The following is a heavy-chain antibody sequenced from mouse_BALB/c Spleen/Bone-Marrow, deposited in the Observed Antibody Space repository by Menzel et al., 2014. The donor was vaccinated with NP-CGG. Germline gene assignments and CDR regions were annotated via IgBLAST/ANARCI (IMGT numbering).Heavy chain of an antibody. D-gene: IGHD2-1*01. CDR2: INPSNGGT. CDR1: GYTFTNYY. Sequence: QVQLQQPGAELVKPGASVKLSCKASGYTFTNYYMYWVKQRPGQGLEWIGEINPSNGGTNFNEKFKSKATLTVDKSSSTAYMQLSSLTSEDSAVYYCTRYGNYYFDYWGQGTTLTVSS. CDR3: TRYGNYYFDY. J-gene: IGHJ2*01. V-gene: IGHV1S81*02.